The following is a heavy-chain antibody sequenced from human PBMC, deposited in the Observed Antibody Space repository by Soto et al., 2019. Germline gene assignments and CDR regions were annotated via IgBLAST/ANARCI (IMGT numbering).Heavy chain of an antibody. Sequence: GGSLRLSCAASGFAFSTYVMNWVRQAPGKGLEWVSYINSGSSLIYYADSVRGRFTISRDNAKNLLYLQMDSLRAEDTAAYYCARTIVGATVRFDYWGQGTQVTVS. CDR3: ARTIVGATVRFDY. V-gene: IGHV3-48*01. CDR2: INSGSSLI. D-gene: IGHD1-26*01. J-gene: IGHJ4*02. CDR1: GFAFSTYV.